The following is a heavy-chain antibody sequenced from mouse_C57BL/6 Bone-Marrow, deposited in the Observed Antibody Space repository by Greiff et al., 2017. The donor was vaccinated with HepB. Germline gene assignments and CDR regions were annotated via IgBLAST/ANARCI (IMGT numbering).Heavy chain of an antibody. CDR3: AKRGVYYYGSSFSMDY. CDR2: IWRGGST. J-gene: IGHJ4*01. CDR1: GFSLTSYG. Sequence: VQLQQSGPGLVQPSQSLSITCTVSGFSLTSYGVHWVRQSPGKGLEWLGVIWRGGSTAFNAAFMSRLSITKDNSKSQVFFKMNSLQADDTVIYYCAKRGVYYYGSSFSMDYWGQGTSVTDSS. D-gene: IGHD1-1*01. V-gene: IGHV2-5*01.